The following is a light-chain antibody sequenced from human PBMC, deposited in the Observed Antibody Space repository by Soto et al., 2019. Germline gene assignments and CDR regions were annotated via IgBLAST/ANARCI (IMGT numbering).Light chain of an antibody. Sequence: EIVLTQSPGTLSLPPGERATLSCRASQSVSSNYLNWYQHKPGQAPRLLIYGASSRATGIPDRFSGSGSGTDFTLTISRLETEDFAVYYCQQYGGSPRYTFGQGTKLEIK. J-gene: IGKJ2*01. V-gene: IGKV3-20*01. CDR3: QQYGGSPRYT. CDR2: GAS. CDR1: QSVSSNY.